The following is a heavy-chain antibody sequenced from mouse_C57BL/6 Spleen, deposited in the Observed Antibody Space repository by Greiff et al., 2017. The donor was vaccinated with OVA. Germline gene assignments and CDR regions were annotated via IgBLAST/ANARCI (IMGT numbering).Heavy chain of an antibody. CDR3: ARRGWLLRALWYFDV. CDR1: GYTFTSYW. CDR2: INPSNGGT. J-gene: IGHJ1*03. V-gene: IGHV1-53*01. Sequence: QVQLQQPGTELVKPGASVKLSCKASGYTFTSYWMHWVKQRPGQGLEWIGNINPSNGGTNYNEKFKSKATLTVDKYSSTAYMQLSSLTSEDSAVYYCARRGWLLRALWYFDVWGTGTTVTVSS. D-gene: IGHD2-3*01.